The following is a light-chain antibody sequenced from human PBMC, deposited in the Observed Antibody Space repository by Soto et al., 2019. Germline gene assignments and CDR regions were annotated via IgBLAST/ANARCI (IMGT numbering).Light chain of an antibody. J-gene: IGKJ1*01. CDR3: QQYSIWWT. CDR2: DAS. V-gene: IGKV3D-15*01. Sequence: DIVMTQSPSTLSVSPGESATLSCRASRSISHSLAWFRQKPGQAARLLIYDASTRAPGIPARFSGSGSGTEFPLTISGLQYEDFADYYCQQYSIWWTFGQGTKVDI. CDR1: RSISHS.